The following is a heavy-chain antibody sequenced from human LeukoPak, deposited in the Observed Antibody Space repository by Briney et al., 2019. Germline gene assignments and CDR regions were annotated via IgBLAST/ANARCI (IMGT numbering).Heavy chain of an antibody. CDR3: ARAVDTAAGTSRLGFDY. Sequence: GGSLRLSCAASGFTFSSYAMHWVRQAPGKGLEWVAVISYDGSNKYYADSVKGRFTISRDNSKNTLYLQMNSLRAEDTAVYYCARAVDTAAGTSRLGFDYWGQGTLVTVSS. CDR2: ISYDGSNK. J-gene: IGHJ4*02. CDR1: GFTFSSYA. D-gene: IGHD6-13*01. V-gene: IGHV3-30*04.